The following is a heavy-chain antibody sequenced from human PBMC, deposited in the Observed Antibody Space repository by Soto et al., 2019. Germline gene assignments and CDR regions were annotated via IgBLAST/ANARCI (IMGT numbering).Heavy chain of an antibody. CDR1: GGSISSGNYY. CDR2: ISYSGTT. V-gene: IGHV4-30-4*01. D-gene: IGHD4-17*01. Sequence: SETLSLTCTVSGGSISSGNYYWSWIRQPPGKGLEWIGFISYSGTTHYSASRRSRVSISVDTSKSQFSLDLSSVTAADTAVYYCATMGTPVTGLYYFDYWGQGTLVTVSS. CDR3: ATMGTPVTGLYYFDY. J-gene: IGHJ4*02.